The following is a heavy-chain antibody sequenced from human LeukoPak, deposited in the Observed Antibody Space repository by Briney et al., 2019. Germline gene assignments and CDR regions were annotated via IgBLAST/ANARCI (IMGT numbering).Heavy chain of an antibody. CDR2: INPNSGGT. Sequence: SVKVSCKASGYTFTGYYMHWVRQAPGQGLEWMGWINPNSGGTNYAQKFQDRVTMTRDTSISTAYMKLSRLRSDDTAVYYCARAGGYCSGGSCPNWGPYYYYYYMDVWGKGTTVTISS. J-gene: IGHJ6*03. CDR1: GYTFTGYY. V-gene: IGHV1-2*02. CDR3: ARAGGYCSGGSCPNWGPYYYYYYMDV. D-gene: IGHD2-15*01.